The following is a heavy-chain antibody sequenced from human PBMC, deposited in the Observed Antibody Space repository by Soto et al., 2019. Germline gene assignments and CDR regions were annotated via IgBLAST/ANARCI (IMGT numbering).Heavy chain of an antibody. CDR1: GFIFSNYG. CDR3: AKDIAMVRGVIIDMDV. Sequence: QVQLVESGGGVVQPGRSLRLSCAASGFIFSNYGMHWIRQAPGKGLEWVAVISYDGSNKYYRDSVKGRFTISRDNSKTTLYLQMNSLRAEDTAVYYCAKDIAMVRGVIIDMDVW. V-gene: IGHV3-30*18. CDR2: ISYDGSNK. J-gene: IGHJ6*01. D-gene: IGHD3-10*01.